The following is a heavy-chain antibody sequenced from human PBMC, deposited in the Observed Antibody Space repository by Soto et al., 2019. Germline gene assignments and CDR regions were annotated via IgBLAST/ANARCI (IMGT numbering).Heavy chain of an antibody. J-gene: IGHJ4*02. CDR2: ISDDGSNK. CDR3: ARDQDTAMVTMYY. D-gene: IGHD5-18*01. CDR1: GFTFSSYA. Sequence: QVQLVESGGGVVQPGRSLRLSCAASGFTFSSYAMHWVRQAPGKGLEWVAVISDDGSNKYYADSVKGRFTISRDNSKNTLYLQMNSLRAEDTAVYYCARDQDTAMVTMYYWGQGTLVTVSS. V-gene: IGHV3-30-3*01.